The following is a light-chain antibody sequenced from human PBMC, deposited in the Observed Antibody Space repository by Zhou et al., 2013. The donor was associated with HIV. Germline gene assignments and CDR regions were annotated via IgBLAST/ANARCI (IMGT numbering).Light chain of an antibody. CDR1: QSIRNY. Sequence: DIQMTQSPSSLSASVGDRVTITCRASQSIRNYLNWYQQKPGKAPNVLIYDASSLQSGVPSRFSGSGSGTHFTLTITSMQPEDVATYFCQQRDSLPWTFGQGTKVDVK. CDR2: DAS. V-gene: IGKV1-39*01. J-gene: IGKJ1*01. CDR3: QQRDSLPWT.